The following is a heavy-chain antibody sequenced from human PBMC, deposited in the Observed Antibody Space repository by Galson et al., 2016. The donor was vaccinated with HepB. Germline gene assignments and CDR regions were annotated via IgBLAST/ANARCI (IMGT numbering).Heavy chain of an antibody. J-gene: IGHJ6*03. V-gene: IGHV3-23*01. Sequence: SLRLSCAASGLTLGNYAMSWVRQAPGKGLEWVSVINPTGDTTYYADSVKGRFTVSRDNSQNTLYLQMNSLGAEDTAIYYCAKGRLPSGYYFYYYMDVWGKGTTVTVSS. D-gene: IGHD2-2*01. CDR3: AKGRLPSGYYFYYYMDV. CDR1: GLTLGNYA. CDR2: INPTGDTT.